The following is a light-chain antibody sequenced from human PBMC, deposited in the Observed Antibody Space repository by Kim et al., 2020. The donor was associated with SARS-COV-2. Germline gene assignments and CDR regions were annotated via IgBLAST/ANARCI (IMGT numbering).Light chain of an antibody. V-gene: IGKV3-20*01. CDR1: QSINSRY. CDR3: QQYGSSPFT. CDR2: GAS. Sequence: SPGERAPLSCRASQSINSRYFTWYQQKSGQAPRLLIYGASSRATYIPDRFSGSGSGTDFTLTISTLEPEDSAVYYCQQYGSSPFTFGQGTRLEIK. J-gene: IGKJ5*01.